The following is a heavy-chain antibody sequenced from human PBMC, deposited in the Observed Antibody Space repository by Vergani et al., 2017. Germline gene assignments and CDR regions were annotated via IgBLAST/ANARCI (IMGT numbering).Heavy chain of an antibody. V-gene: IGHV3-21*01. J-gene: IGHJ6*03. CDR3: ARGPDYDFWSGYYPYYYYYMDV. D-gene: IGHD3-3*01. Sequence: EVQLMESGGGWAQPGGSLRLSCAASGFVFSSYSMNWVRQAPGKGLEWVSSISSSSSYIYYADSVKGRFTISRDNAKNSLYLQMNSLRAEDTAVYYCARGPDYDFWSGYYPYYYYYMDVWGKGTTVTVSS. CDR1: GFVFSSYS. CDR2: ISSSSSYI.